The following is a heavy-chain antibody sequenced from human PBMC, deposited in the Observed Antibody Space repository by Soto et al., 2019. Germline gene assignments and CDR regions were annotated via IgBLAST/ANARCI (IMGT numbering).Heavy chain of an antibody. V-gene: IGHV4-39*01. CDR2: IYYSGST. J-gene: IGHJ4*02. CDR3: ARTWIQLWLTLFDY. CDR1: GGSISSSSYY. D-gene: IGHD5-18*01. Sequence: SETLSLTCTVSGGSISSSSYYWGWIRQPPGKGLEWIGSIYYSGSTYYNPSLKSRVTISVDTSKNQFSLKLSSVTAADTAVYYCARTWIQLWLTLFDYWGQGTLVTVSS.